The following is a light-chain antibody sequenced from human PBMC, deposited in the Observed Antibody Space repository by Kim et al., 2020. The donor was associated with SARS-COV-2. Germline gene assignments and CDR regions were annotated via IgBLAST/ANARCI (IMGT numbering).Light chain of an antibody. CDR2: EVS. V-gene: IGLV2-23*02. CDR3: CSYVV. CDR1: RSDVGSYNL. Sequence: GCPGQSNTICCTGTRSDVGSYNLVEWYKQHQGKAPKLMIYEVSKRPSGVSNRFSGYKSGNTDSLTISGLQAEDEADYYCCSYVVFGGGTQLTVL. J-gene: IGLJ2*01.